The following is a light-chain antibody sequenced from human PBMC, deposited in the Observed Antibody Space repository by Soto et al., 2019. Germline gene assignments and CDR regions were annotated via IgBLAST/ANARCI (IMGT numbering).Light chain of an antibody. Sequence: EIVMTQSPATLSVSPGERATLSCRASQSVSSNLAWYQQKPGQAPRLLIYGASTRATGIPARFSGSGSGTEFNPTISSLQSEDFAVYYCQKYNNWPPRAWTFGQGTKVEIK. J-gene: IGKJ1*01. CDR3: QKYNNWPPRAWT. CDR1: QSVSSN. CDR2: GAS. V-gene: IGKV3-15*01.